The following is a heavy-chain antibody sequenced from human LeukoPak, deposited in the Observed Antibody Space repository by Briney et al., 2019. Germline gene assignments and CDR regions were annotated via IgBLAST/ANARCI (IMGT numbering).Heavy chain of an antibody. V-gene: IGHV4-39*01. CDR2: IYYSGST. CDR1: GGSISSSSYY. D-gene: IGHD3-3*01. CDR3: ARHLGTIFGVVTETFDY. Sequence: PSETLSLTCTVSGGSISSSSYYWGWIRQPPGKGLEWIVSIYYSGSTYYNPSLKSRVTISVDTSKNQFSLKLSSVTAADTAVYYCARHLGTIFGVVTETFDYWGQGTLVTVSS. J-gene: IGHJ4*02.